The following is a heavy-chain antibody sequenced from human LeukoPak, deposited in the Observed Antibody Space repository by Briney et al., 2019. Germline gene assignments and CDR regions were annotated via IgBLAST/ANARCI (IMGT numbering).Heavy chain of an antibody. CDR2: ISGSGGST. D-gene: IGHD6-13*01. Sequence: GGSLRLSCAAAGFSFSSYAMSWVHQAPGKGLEWVSAISGSGGSTYYADSVKGRFTISRDNSKNTLYLQMNSLKAEDTAVYYCAKRFSYSWYVDYWGQGTLVTVSS. CDR1: GFSFSSYA. V-gene: IGHV3-23*01. J-gene: IGHJ4*02. CDR3: AKRFSYSWYVDY.